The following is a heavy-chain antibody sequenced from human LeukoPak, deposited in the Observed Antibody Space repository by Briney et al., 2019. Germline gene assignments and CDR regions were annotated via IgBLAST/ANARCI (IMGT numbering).Heavy chain of an antibody. V-gene: IGHV4-34*01. Sequence: PSETLSLTCAVYGGSFSGYYWSWIRQPPGKGLEWIGEINHSGSTNYNPSLKSRVTISVDTSKNQFSLKLSSVTAADTAVYYCARRGYYYYYYMDVWGKGTTVIVSS. J-gene: IGHJ6*03. CDR2: INHSGST. CDR3: ARRGYYYYYYMDV. CDR1: GGSFSGYY.